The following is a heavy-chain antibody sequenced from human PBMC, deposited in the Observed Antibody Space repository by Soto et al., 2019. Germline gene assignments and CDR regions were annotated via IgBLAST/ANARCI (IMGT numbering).Heavy chain of an antibody. CDR1: GYTFTSYG. CDR2: ISAYNGNT. Sequence: QVQLVQSGAEVKKPGASVKVSCKASGYTFTSYGISWVRQAPGQGLEWMGWISAYNGNTNYAQKLQGRVTMTTDTSTSTAYMELRSLRSDETDVYYCARVCCSSTSMDYDFGSGGQYFDYWGQGTLVTVSA. D-gene: IGHD2-2*01. V-gene: IGHV1-18*01. CDR3: ARVCCSSTSMDYDFGSGGQYFDY. J-gene: IGHJ4*02.